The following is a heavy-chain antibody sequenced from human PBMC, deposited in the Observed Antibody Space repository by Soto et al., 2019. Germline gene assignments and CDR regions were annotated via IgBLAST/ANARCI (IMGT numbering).Heavy chain of an antibody. D-gene: IGHD3-3*01. J-gene: IGHJ6*02. CDR2: IYYSGST. Sequence: LSLTCTVSGGSISSSSYYWGWIRQPPGKGLEWIGSIYYSGSTYYNPSLKSRVTISVDTSKNQFSLKLSSVTAADTAVYYCARRPFWSGRYYYYGMDVWGQGTTVTVSS. CDR3: ARRPFWSGRYYYYGMDV. CDR1: GGSISSSSYY. V-gene: IGHV4-39*01.